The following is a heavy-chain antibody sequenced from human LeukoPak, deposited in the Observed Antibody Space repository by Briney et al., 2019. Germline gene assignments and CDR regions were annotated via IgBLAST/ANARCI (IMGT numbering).Heavy chain of an antibody. CDR2: ISYDGSNK. J-gene: IGHJ4*02. D-gene: IGHD4-17*01. Sequence: GGSLRLSCAASGFTFSSYAMHWVRQAPGKGLEWVAVISYDGSNKYYADSVKGRFTISRDNSKNTLYLQMNSLRAEDTAVYYCARSPPYGDYEYYFDYWGQGTLVTVSS. V-gene: IGHV3-30-3*01. CDR3: ARSPPYGDYEYYFDY. CDR1: GFTFSSYA.